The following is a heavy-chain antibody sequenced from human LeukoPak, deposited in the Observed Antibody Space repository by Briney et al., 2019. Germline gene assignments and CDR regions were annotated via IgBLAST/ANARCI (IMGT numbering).Heavy chain of an antibody. Sequence: GGSVRLSCAASGFTFSAHSMNWVRQAPGKGVEGVSYISSSASTIYYADSVKGRFTISRDSAKSSLYLQMNSLRAEDTAMYYCGRASSSVGGYYFYYYMDVWGKGTTVTVSS. V-gene: IGHV3-48*01. CDR3: GRASSSVGGYYFYYYMDV. CDR2: ISSSASTI. D-gene: IGHD3-16*01. CDR1: GFTFSAHS. J-gene: IGHJ6*03.